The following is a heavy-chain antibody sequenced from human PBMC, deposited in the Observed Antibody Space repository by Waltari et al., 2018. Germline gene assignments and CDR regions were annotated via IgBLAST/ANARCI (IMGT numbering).Heavy chain of an antibody. Sequence: DVXSVXSGGAQVQPGGSXRLTCTAPGSIFMIHTMIWVRQAPXKGLEXISYIXSSGSXIYYADSVRGXFTISRDNTKDSVYLQMXSLRAEDTXVXYCXREYDSRGRFDXWGPGTLVTVSS. V-gene: IGHV3-48*03. CDR1: GSIFMIHT. D-gene: IGHD6-13*01. CDR2: IXSSGSXI. CDR3: XREYDSRGRFDX. J-gene: IGHJ4*02.